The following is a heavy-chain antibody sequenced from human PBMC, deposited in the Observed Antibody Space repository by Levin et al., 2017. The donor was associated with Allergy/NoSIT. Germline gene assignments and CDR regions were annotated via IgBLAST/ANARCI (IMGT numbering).Heavy chain of an antibody. CDR3: ARLYYYGSGTITGGGMDV. V-gene: IGHV3-21*01. Sequence: GGSLRLSCAASGFTFSSYSMNWVRQAPGKGLEWVSSISSSSSYIYYADSVKGRFTISRDNAKNSLYLQMNSLRAEDTAVYYCARLYYYGSGTITGGGMDVWGQGTTVTVSS. CDR2: ISSSSSYI. CDR1: GFTFSSYS. J-gene: IGHJ6*02. D-gene: IGHD3-10*01.